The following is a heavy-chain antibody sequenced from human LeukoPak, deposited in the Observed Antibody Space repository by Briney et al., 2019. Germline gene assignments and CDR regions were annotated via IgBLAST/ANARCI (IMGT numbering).Heavy chain of an antibody. Sequence: PGGSLRLSCAASGFTFSSYAMSWVRQAPGKGLEWVSTISGSGDTTYYADSVKGRFTISRDNAKNLLSLQMDSLRVEDTAIYYCARDPRTVQIWGQGTLVTVSS. CDR2: ISGSGDTT. D-gene: IGHD1-1*01. CDR3: ARDPRTVQI. J-gene: IGHJ4*02. CDR1: GFTFSSYA. V-gene: IGHV3-23*01.